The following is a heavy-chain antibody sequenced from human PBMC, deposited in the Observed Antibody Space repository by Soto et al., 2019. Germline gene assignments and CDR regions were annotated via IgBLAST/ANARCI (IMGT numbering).Heavy chain of an antibody. Sequence: QVRLVQSGAEAKKPGASVKVSCKASGYTFTTYALHWVRQAPGQRPEWMGWINPASGHTKYSKKFQDRVTITRDTSACTGYMELSSLRSEDTAVYYCGRSVVGATGEILYNAMDVWGQGTTVTVSS. CDR1: GYTFTTYA. D-gene: IGHD1-26*01. CDR3: GRSVVGATGEILYNAMDV. V-gene: IGHV1-3*01. CDR2: INPASGHT. J-gene: IGHJ6*02.